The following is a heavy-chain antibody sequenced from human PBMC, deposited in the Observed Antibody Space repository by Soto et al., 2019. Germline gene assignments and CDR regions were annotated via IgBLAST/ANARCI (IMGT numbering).Heavy chain of an antibody. CDR2: IYYSGST. D-gene: IGHD6-19*01. J-gene: IGHJ4*02. CDR1: GGSISSYY. CDR3: ARGHSGIAVAGILDY. V-gene: IGHV4-59*01. Sequence: SETLSLTCTVSGGSISSYYWSWIRQPPGKGLEWIGYIYYSGSTNYNPSLKSRVTISVDTSKNQFSLKLSSVTAADTAVYYCARGHSGIAVAGILDYWGQGTLVTVSS.